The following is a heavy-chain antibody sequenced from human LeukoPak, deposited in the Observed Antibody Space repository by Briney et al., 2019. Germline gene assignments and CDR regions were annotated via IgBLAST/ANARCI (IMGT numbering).Heavy chain of an antibody. CDR1: GFTFSSYA. J-gene: IGHJ3*02. CDR3: ARDGPLAVAGPAAAFDI. CDR2: ISSSSSYI. Sequence: GGSLRLSCAASGFTFSSYAMSWVRQAPGKGLEWVSSISSSSSYIYYADSVKGRFTISRDNAKNSLYLQMNSLRAEDTAVYYCARDGPLAVAGPAAAFDIWGQGTMVTVSS. D-gene: IGHD6-19*01. V-gene: IGHV3-21*01.